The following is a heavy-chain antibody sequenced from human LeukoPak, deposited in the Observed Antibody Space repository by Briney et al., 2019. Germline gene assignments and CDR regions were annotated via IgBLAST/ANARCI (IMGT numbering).Heavy chain of an antibody. CDR1: GYTFTSYD. J-gene: IGHJ4*02. D-gene: IGHD6-6*01. V-gene: IGHV1-8*03. Sequence: ASVKVSCKASGYTFTSYDINWVRQATGQGLEWMGWMNPNSGNTGYAQKFQGRVTITRNTSISAAYMELSSLRSEDTAVYYCARGAKYSSAAPGGFDYWGQGTLVTVSS. CDR3: ARGAKYSSAAPGGFDY. CDR2: MNPNSGNT.